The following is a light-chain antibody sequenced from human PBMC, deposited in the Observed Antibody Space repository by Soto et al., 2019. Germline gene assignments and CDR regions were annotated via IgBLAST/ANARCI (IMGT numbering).Light chain of an antibody. Sequence: QSALTQPRSASGSPGQSVTISCTGTSSDVGGYNYVSWYQQHPGKAPKLMIYEVSKWPSGVPDRFSGSKSGNTASLTVSGLLAEDEAAYYCSSYAGTNNFVIFGGGTKLTVL. CDR2: EVS. CDR3: SSYAGTNNFVI. J-gene: IGLJ2*01. CDR1: SSDVGGYNY. V-gene: IGLV2-8*01.